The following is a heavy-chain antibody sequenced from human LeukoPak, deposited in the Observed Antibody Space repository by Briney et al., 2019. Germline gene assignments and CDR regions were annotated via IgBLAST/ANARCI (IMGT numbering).Heavy chain of an antibody. CDR1: GFTLSDSA. D-gene: IGHD1-26*01. CDR2: VDRPAKSYAT. J-gene: IGHJ5*02. V-gene: IGHV3-73*01. Sequence: QSGGSLKLSCEASGFTLSDSAIHWVRQAPGKGLEWVGLVDRPAKSYATAYAVSVGGRFTISRDDSKNAAYLQMDSLKTEDTALYYCTKDSGTYNWLAPWGQGTLVTVSS. CDR3: TKDSGTYNWLAP.